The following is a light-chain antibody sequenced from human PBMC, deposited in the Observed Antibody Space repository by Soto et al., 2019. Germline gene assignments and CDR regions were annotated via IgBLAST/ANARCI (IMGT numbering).Light chain of an antibody. V-gene: IGKV1-39*01. J-gene: IGKJ5*01. CDR1: QSISSY. Sequence: DIQMTQSPSSLSASVVDRVTITGLASQSISSYLNWYQQKPGKAPNLLIYAASSLQSGVPSRFSGSESGTDFTLTITSLQPEDSATYYCQQSYSTPITFGQGTRLEIK. CDR3: QQSYSTPIT. CDR2: AAS.